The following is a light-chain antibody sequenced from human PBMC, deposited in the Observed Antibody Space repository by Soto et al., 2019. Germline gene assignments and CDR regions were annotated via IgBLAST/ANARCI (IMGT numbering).Light chain of an antibody. CDR3: QQYCSSPWT. CDR2: DSS. J-gene: IGKJ1*01. CDR1: QSVSSNY. Sequence: EIVLTQSPATLSLSQGERATLSCRASQSVSSNYLAWYQQKPGQAPRLLIYDSSSRATGIPDRFSGSGSEKYFTLTNSRLEPEDFAVYYCQQYCSSPWTFGQGTKVEIK. V-gene: IGKV3-20*01.